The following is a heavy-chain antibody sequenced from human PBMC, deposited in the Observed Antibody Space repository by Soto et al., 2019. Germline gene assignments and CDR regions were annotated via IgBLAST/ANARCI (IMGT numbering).Heavy chain of an antibody. V-gene: IGHV1-18*04. D-gene: IGHD2-15*01. J-gene: IGHJ5*01. Sequence: QVQLVHSGAEVKKPGASVKVSCKASGYTFTSYGIIWVRQAPGEGLEWMGWISDYNANTNNAQKLQGRVTMTTDTATSSAYMALRSMRSDDTDVYYCARDRGDIVVVVAATLNLWFVSCGQGNLVTV. CDR1: GYTFTSYG. CDR2: ISDYNANT. CDR3: ARDRGDIVVVVAATLNLWFVS.